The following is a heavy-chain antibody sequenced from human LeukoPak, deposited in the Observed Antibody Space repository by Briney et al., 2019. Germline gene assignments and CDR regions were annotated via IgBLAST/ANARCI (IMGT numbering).Heavy chain of an antibody. CDR1: GFTFSSYG. CDR2: ISSSSSYI. V-gene: IGHV3-21*01. D-gene: IGHD2-2*01. J-gene: IGHJ4*02. CDR3: ASRGQVVPAAIPPDY. Sequence: GGSLRLSCATSGFTFSSYGMNWVRQAPGKGLEWVSSISSSSSYIYYADSVKGRFTISRDNAKNSLYLQMNSLRAEDTAVYYCASRGQVVPAAIPPDYWGQGTLVTVSS.